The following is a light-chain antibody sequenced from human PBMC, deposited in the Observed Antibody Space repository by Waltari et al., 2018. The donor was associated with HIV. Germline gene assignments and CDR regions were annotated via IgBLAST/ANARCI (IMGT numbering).Light chain of an antibody. CDR3: GTWDTNLSVAL. Sequence: QSVLTQPPSVSAAPGQKVTISCSGSSSNIGNRYVSWYQQTPGTAPKLLIYDDVKRPSGIPDRFSGSKSGTSATLGITGLQTGDEADYYCGTWDTNLSVALFGGGTKLTVL. V-gene: IGLV1-51*01. J-gene: IGLJ2*01. CDR2: DDV. CDR1: SSNIGNRY.